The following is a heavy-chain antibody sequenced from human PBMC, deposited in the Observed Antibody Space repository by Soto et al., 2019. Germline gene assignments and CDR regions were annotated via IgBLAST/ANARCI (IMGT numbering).Heavy chain of an antibody. J-gene: IGHJ3*02. CDR3: ARDGFLTVTGGAFDI. CDR2: IYYSGST. CDR1: GGSISSGGYY. V-gene: IGHV4-31*03. Sequence: PSETLSLTCTVSGGSISSGGYYWSWIRQHPGKGLEWIGYIYYSGSTYYNPSLKSRVTISVDTSKNQFSLKLSSVTAADTAVYYCARDGFLTVTGGAFDIWGQGTMVTVSS. D-gene: IGHD4-17*01.